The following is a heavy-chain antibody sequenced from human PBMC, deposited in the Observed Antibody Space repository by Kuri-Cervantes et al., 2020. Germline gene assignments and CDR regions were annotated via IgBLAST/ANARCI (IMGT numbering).Heavy chain of an antibody. D-gene: IGHD1-26*01. CDR2: IKQDGGET. Sequence: GGSLRLSCGASGFTYSSYWMSWVRQAPGKGLEWVANIKQDGGETYYVDSVRGRFTISRDNARNSLYLQMNTLRAEDTAVYYCARDHKWAFDYWGQGILVTVSS. CDR3: ARDHKWAFDY. CDR1: GFTYSSYW. J-gene: IGHJ4*02. V-gene: IGHV3-7*01.